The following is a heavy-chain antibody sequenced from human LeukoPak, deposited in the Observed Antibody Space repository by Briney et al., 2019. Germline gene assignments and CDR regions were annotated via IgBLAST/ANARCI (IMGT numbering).Heavy chain of an antibody. V-gene: IGHV3-30-3*01. Sequence: GGSLRLSCAASGFSFSSYAMHWVRQAPGKGLEWVGVISYDGTNKYYADSVKGRFTFSRDNSKNTLYLQMNSLRLEDTAVYYCAKDFQSSRWRYFFDSWGQGTLVTVSS. CDR3: AKDFQSSRWRYFFDS. D-gene: IGHD3-9*01. J-gene: IGHJ4*02. CDR2: ISYDGTNK. CDR1: GFSFSSYA.